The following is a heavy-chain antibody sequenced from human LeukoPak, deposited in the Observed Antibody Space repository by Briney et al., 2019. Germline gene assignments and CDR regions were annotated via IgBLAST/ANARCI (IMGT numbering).Heavy chain of an antibody. CDR3: ARPYYYDSRIDP. CDR2: MYYSGST. J-gene: IGHJ5*02. V-gene: IGHV4-30-4*01. CDR1: GGSISSGDYY. D-gene: IGHD3-22*01. Sequence: SQTLSLTCTVSGGSISSGDYYWSWIRQPPGKGLEWIAYMYYSGSTYYNPSLKSRVTMSADTSKKQLSLKLSSVTAADTAVYYCARPYYYDSRIDPWGQGILVTVSS.